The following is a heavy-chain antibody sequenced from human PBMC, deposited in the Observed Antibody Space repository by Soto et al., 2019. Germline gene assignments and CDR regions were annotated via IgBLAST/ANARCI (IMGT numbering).Heavy chain of an antibody. CDR3: ARGPTYYYDSSAHSGLDY. V-gene: IGHV1-3*01. CDR2: INAGNGNT. CDR1: GYTFTSYA. Sequence: GASVKVSWKASGYTFTSYAMHWVRQAPGQRLEWMGWINAGNGNTKYSQKFQGRVTITRDTSASTAYMELSSLRPEDTAVYYCARGPTYYYDSSAHSGLDYWGQGTLVTVSS. D-gene: IGHD3-22*01. J-gene: IGHJ4*02.